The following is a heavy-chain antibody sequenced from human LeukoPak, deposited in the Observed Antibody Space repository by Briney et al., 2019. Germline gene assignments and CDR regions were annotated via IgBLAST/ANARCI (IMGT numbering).Heavy chain of an antibody. CDR3: AKTYSSSWYRLYYFDY. D-gene: IGHD6-13*01. CDR2: IRYDGSNK. J-gene: IGHJ4*02. V-gene: IGHV3-30*02. Sequence: GGSLRLSSAASEFSFSSSGTHWVRQAPGKGLEWVAFIRYDGSNKYYADSVKGRFTISRDNSKNTLYLQMNSLRAEDTAVYSCAKTYSSSWYRLYYFDYWGQGTLVTVSS. CDR1: EFSFSSSG.